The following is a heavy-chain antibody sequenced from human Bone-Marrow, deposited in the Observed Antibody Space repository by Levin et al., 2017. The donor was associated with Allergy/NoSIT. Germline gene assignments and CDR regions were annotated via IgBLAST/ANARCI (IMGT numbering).Heavy chain of an antibody. J-gene: IGHJ6*01. V-gene: IGHV3-30*18. CDR3: AKDLGFYNLDV. CDR2: SSYDGRDK. CDR1: GFLFRSFA. Sequence: GGSLRLSCEASGFLFRSFAMHWVRQAPGKGLEWVADSSYDGRDKYYGDSVRGRFTISRDNSKNRLFLQMNSLRHEDTAVYFYAKDLGFYNLDVWGQGTGVVVSS. D-gene: IGHD1-20*01.